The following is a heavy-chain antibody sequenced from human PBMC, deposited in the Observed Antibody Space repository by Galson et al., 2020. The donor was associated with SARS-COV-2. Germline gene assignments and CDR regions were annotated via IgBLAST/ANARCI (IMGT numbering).Heavy chain of an antibody. CDR3: ARDPYYGSGSYIWWFDP. V-gene: IGHV1-18*01. Sequence: ASVKVSCKASGYTFTSYGISWVRQAPGQGLEWMGWISAYNGNTNYAQKLQGRVTMTTDTSTSTAYMELRSLRSDDTAVYYCARDPYYGSGSYIWWFDPWGQGTLVTVSS. CDR2: ISAYNGNT. CDR1: GYTFTSYG. D-gene: IGHD3-10*01. J-gene: IGHJ5*02.